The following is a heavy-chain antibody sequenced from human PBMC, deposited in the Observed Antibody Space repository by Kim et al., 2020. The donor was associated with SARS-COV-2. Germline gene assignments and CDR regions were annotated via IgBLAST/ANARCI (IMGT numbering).Heavy chain of an antibody. CDR3: AMVKDELGWFDP. D-gene: IGHD5-18*01. V-gene: IGHV4-4*09. J-gene: IGHJ5*02. Sequence: KYNPSLKSRVHITVDTSRNRFSLRLNSVTAADTAGYYCAMVKDELGWFDPWGQGTLVSVSS.